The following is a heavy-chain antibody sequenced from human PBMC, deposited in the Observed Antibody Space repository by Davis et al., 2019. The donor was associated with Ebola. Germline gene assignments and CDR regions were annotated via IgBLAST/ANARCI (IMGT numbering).Heavy chain of an antibody. D-gene: IGHD3-22*01. CDR1: GGSISSYY. CDR2: IYYSGST. CDR3: ARGDYYDSSGYYYGGIYFDY. Sequence: PSETLSLTCTVSGGSISSYYWSWIRQPPGKGLEWIGYIYYSGSTNYNPSLKSRVTISVDTSKNQFSLKLSSVTAADTAVYYCARGDYYDSSGYYYGGIYFDYWGQGTLVTVSS. V-gene: IGHV4-59*01. J-gene: IGHJ4*02.